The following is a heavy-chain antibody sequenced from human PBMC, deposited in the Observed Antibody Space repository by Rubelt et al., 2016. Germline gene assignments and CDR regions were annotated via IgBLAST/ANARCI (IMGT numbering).Heavy chain of an antibody. CDR3: ATSPKLEDAFDI. Sequence: QVQLQQWGAGLLKPSETLSLTCAVYGGSFSGYYWSWIRQPPGKGLEWIGEINHSGSTSYNPSLKSRVTISVDTSKNQFSLKLSPVTAADTAVYYCATSPKLEDAFDIWGQGTMVTVSS. D-gene: IGHD3-10*01. V-gene: IGHV4-34*01. CDR2: INHSGST. CDR1: GGSFSGYY. J-gene: IGHJ3*02.